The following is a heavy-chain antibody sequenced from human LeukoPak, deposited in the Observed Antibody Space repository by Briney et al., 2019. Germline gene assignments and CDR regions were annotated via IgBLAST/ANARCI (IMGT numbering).Heavy chain of an antibody. Sequence: GASVKVSCKASGYTFTSYGISWVRQAPGQGLERMGWISAYNGNTNYAQKLQGRVTMTTDTSTSTAYMELRSLRSDDTAVYYCARDRGYDFWSGYHGYFDYWGQGTLVTVSS. CDR2: ISAYNGNT. CDR3: ARDRGYDFWSGYHGYFDY. J-gene: IGHJ4*02. V-gene: IGHV1-18*01. CDR1: GYTFTSYG. D-gene: IGHD3-3*01.